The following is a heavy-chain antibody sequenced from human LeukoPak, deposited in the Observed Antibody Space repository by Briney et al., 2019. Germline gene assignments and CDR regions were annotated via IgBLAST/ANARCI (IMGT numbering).Heavy chain of an antibody. D-gene: IGHD3-16*02. J-gene: IGHJ4*02. CDR2: IHPSTGNP. CDR1: GYSFTNHA. CDR3: ARAFQSLGGLSLPDY. Sequence: GASVKVSCKASGYSFTNHAMNWVRQAPGQALEWMGWIHPSTGNPTYAQGFTGRFVFSLDTSVSTTYLQISSLKAEDTAVYFCARAFQSLGGLSLPDYWGQGTLVTVSS. V-gene: IGHV7-4-1*02.